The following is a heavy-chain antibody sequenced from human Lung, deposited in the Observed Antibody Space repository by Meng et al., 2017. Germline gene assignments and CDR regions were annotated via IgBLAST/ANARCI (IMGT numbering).Heavy chain of an antibody. CDR3: ARGPTTMAHDFDY. J-gene: IGHJ4*02. V-gene: IGHV4-34*04. D-gene: IGHD4-11*01. Sequence: VHLQRRGPGLWKARETPSHPWSVPGAPSSDYYWTWFRQPHGKGVEWIGEINRSVSTNDNLFLKSRATIPVATSQNNPSLKLSLVTAADSAVYYCARGPTTMAHDFDYWGQGTLVTVSS. CDR2: INRSVST. CDR1: GAPSSDYY.